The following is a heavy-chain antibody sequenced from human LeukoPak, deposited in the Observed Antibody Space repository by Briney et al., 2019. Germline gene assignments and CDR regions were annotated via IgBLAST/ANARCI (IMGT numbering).Heavy chain of an antibody. CDR1: GGSFSGYY. Sequence: SETLSLTCAVYGGSFSGYYWSWIRQPPGKGLEWIGYFFYSGSTNYNPSLKSRVTISVDTSKNQFSLKLSSVTAADTAVYYCARGSGGYHYDHWGQGTPVTVSS. CDR3: ARGSGGYHYDH. V-gene: IGHV4-59*01. J-gene: IGHJ5*02. D-gene: IGHD3-22*01. CDR2: FFYSGST.